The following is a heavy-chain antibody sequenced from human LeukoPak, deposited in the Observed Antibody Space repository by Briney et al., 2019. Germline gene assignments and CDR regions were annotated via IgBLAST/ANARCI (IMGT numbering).Heavy chain of an antibody. CDR1: GFTFSDYY. D-gene: IGHD6-13*01. CDR2: ISSSGSTI. CDR3: ARASLYSSSWYSYFY. Sequence: GGSLRLSCAASGFTFSDYYMSWIRQAPGKGLEWVSYISSSGSTIYYADSVKGRFTISRDNAKNSLYLQMNSLRAEDTAVYYCARASLYSSSWYSYFYWGQGTLVTVSS. V-gene: IGHV3-11*04. J-gene: IGHJ4*02.